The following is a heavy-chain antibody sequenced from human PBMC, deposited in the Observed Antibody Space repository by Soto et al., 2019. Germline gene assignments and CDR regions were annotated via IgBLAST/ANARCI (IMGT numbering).Heavy chain of an antibody. Sequence: ASVKVSCKASGFTFTTYAMHWVRQAPGQRLEWMGWINAGNGNTKYSQKFQGRVTITRDTSARTAYMELSRLKSEDTAVYYCARDRARIGEGTDYWGQGTLVTVSS. V-gene: IGHV1-3*01. CDR2: INAGNGNT. D-gene: IGHD3-10*01. J-gene: IGHJ4*02. CDR3: ARDRARIGEGTDY. CDR1: GFTFTTYA.